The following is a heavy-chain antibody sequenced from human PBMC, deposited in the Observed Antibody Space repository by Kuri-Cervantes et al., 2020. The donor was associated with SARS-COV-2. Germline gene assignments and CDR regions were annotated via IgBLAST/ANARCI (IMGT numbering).Heavy chain of an antibody. CDR2: ISYDGSNK. J-gene: IGHJ3*02. D-gene: IGHD5-18*01. CDR1: GVTFSLYA. Sequence: GGSLRLSCADSGVTFSLYAMHWVRQAPGKGLEWVAVISYDGSNKYYADSVKGRFTISRDNSKNTLYLQMNSLRAEDTAVYYCASPQPSGYSYGHDAFDIWGQGTMVTVSS. V-gene: IGHV3-30*04. CDR3: ASPQPSGYSYGHDAFDI.